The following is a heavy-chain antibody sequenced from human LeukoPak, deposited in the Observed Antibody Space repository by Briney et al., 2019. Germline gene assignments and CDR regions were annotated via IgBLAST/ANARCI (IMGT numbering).Heavy chain of an antibody. V-gene: IGHV1-69*04. CDR2: IIPILGIA. Sequence: SVKVSCKASGGTFSSYAISWVRQAPGQGLEWMGRIIPILGIANYAQKFQGRVTITADKSTSTAYMELSSLRSEDTAVYYCARDCRAGKVNSFAPWGQSTLVTAYS. J-gene: IGHJ5*02. CDR1: GGTFSSYA. CDR3: ARDCRAGKVNSFAP.